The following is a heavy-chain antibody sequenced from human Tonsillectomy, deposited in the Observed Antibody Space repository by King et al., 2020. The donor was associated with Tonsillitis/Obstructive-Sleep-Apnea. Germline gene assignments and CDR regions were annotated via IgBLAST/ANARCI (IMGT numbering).Heavy chain of an antibody. D-gene: IGHD3-10*01. Sequence: VQLVESGGGLVQPGGSLRLSCAASGFTFSTYAMSWVRQAPGKGLKWVSSISGSAISTYYADSVKGRFTISRDNSKNTLYLQMNSLRAEDTAVYYCAKDRVIGGAMDVWGQGTTVTVSS. J-gene: IGHJ6*02. CDR2: ISGSAIST. CDR3: AKDRVIGGAMDV. V-gene: IGHV3-23*04. CDR1: GFTFSTYA.